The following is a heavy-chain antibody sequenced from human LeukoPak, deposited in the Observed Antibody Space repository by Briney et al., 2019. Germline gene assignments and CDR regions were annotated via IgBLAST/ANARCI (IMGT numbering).Heavy chain of an antibody. CDR2: INHSGST. CDR3: ARMLAGRGPGLGYYYYYMDV. D-gene: IGHD3-16*01. J-gene: IGHJ6*03. V-gene: IGHV4-34*01. Sequence: PSETLSLTCAVYGGSFSGYYWSWIRQPPGKGLEWIGEINHSGSTNYNPSLKSRVTISVDTSKNQFSLKLSPVTAADTAVYYCARMLAGRGPGLGYYYYYMDVWGKGTTVTVSS. CDR1: GGSFSGYY.